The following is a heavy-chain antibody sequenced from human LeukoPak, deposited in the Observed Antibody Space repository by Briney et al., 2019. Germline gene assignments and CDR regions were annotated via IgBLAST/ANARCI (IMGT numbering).Heavy chain of an antibody. Sequence: PSQTLSLTCTVSGGSISSGDYYWSWIRQPPGKGLEWIGYIYYSGSTYYNPSLKSRVTISVDTSKNQFSLKLSSVTAADTAVYYCARDSLCSGSLGSGYYYGMDVWGQGTTVTVSS. D-gene: IGHD1-26*01. J-gene: IGHJ6*02. CDR3: ARDSLCSGSLGSGYYYGMDV. V-gene: IGHV4-30-4*01. CDR2: IYYSGST. CDR1: GGSISSGDYY.